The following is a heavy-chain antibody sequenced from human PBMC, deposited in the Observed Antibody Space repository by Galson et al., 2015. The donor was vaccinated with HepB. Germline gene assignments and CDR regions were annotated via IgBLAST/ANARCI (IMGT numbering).Heavy chain of an antibody. D-gene: IGHD7-27*01. CDR2: TYYRSNWYN. J-gene: IGHJ4*02. CDR3: ARVSLPELGNFDY. V-gene: IGHV6-1*01. CDR1: GDSVSSHSAA. Sequence: CAISGDSVSSHSAAWNWIRQSPSRGLEWLGRTYYRSNWYNDYAVSVKSRITINPDTSKSQFSLQLNSVTPEDTAVYYCARVSLPELGNFDYWGQGTLVTVSS.